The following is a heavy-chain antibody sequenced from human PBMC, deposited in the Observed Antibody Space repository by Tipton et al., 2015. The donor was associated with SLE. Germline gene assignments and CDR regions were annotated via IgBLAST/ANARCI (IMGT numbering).Heavy chain of an antibody. D-gene: IGHD1-14*01. CDR1: GFSFSTYA. J-gene: IGHJ6*02. CDR3: AKDIRPSGSYNNGMDV. Sequence: GSLRLSCAASGFSFSTYAMSWVRQAPGKGLEWVSVIYSGGSTWYGDSVRGRFTISRDNSDNTLYLQMNRLRPEDTALYYCAKDIRPSGSYNNGMDVWGQGTTVTVSS. CDR2: IYSGGST. V-gene: IGHV3-23*03.